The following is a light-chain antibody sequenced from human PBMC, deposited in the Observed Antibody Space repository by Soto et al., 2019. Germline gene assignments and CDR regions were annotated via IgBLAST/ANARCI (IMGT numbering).Light chain of an antibody. V-gene: IGLV2-11*01. J-gene: IGLJ1*01. CDR2: DVS. CDR3: CSPAGTYIYV. Sequence: QSVLTQPRSVSGSPGQSVTISCTGTSSDVGGYNYVSWYQQHPGKAPKLMIYDVSKRPSGVPDRFSGLKSGNTASLTISGLQAEDEAVYSCCSPAGTYIYVFGTGTRSPS. CDR1: SSDVGGYNY.